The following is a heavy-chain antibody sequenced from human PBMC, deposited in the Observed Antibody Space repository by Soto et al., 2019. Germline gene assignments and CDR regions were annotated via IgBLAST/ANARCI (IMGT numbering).Heavy chain of an antibody. V-gene: IGHV3-23*01. CDR1: GFTFSSYA. D-gene: IGHD6-13*01. J-gene: IGHJ4*02. CDR3: ARQKGDSSSWYHYFDY. Sequence: EVQLLESGGGLVQPGGSLRLSCAASGFTFSSYAMSWVRQAPGKGLEWVSAISGSGGSTYYADSVKGRFTISRDNSKNTLYLQMNSLRAEDTAVYYCARQKGDSSSWYHYFDYWGQGTLVTVSS. CDR2: ISGSGGST.